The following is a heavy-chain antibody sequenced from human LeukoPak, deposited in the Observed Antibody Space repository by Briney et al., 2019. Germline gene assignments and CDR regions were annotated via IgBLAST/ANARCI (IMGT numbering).Heavy chain of an antibody. Sequence: RESGPALVKPTQTLTLTCTFSGFSLTTSGMCVSWIRQPPGKALEWLARIDWDDEKYYSTSLKTRVTISKDTSKNQVVLTMTYMDPVDTATYCCARQFGVAGLDYWGQGTLVTVSS. CDR1: GFSLTTSGMC. J-gene: IGHJ4*02. V-gene: IGHV2-70*11. CDR2: IDWDDEK. D-gene: IGHD6-19*01. CDR3: ARQFGVAGLDY.